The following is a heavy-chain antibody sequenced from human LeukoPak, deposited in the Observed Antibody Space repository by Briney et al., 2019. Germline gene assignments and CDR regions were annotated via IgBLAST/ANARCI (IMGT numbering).Heavy chain of an antibody. Sequence: GGSLRLSCAASGFTVSSSHINWVRQAPGKGLEWVSVIYSGSGTYYADSVKGRFTISRDNSKNTLYLQMNNLRAEDTAVYYCARDQEHCSGTSCYPYWYDSWGQGTLVTVSS. V-gene: IGHV3-53*01. CDR1: GFTVSSSH. J-gene: IGHJ5*01. CDR3: ARDQEHCSGTSCYPYWYDS. D-gene: IGHD2-2*01. CDR2: IYSGSGT.